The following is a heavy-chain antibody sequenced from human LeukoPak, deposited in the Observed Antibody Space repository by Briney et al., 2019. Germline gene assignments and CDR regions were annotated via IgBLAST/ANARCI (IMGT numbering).Heavy chain of an antibody. CDR3: ARVKGGGYSHFDY. Sequence: ASVKVSCKASGYTFISNYIHWVRQAPGQGLEWMGVINPSGGSTSYAQKFQGSVSMTRDTSTSTVYMELSGLGSEDTAVYYCARVKGGGYSHFDYWGQGTLVTVSS. CDR1: GYTFISNY. CDR2: INPSGGST. V-gene: IGHV1-46*01. D-gene: IGHD1-26*01. J-gene: IGHJ4*02.